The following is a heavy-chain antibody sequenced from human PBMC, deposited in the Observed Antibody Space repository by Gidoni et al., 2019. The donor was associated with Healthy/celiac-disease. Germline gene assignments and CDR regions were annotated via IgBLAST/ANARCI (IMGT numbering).Heavy chain of an antibody. Sequence: EVQLVASGGGLVQPGGSLRLACAASGFTFSSSEMNWVRQAPGKGLEWVSYISSSGSTIYYADSVKGRFTISRDNAKNSLYLQMNSLRAEDTAVYYCARGIMIPAHYYYYGMDVWGQGTTVTVSS. V-gene: IGHV3-48*03. CDR2: ISSSGSTI. D-gene: IGHD3-16*01. J-gene: IGHJ6*02. CDR3: ARGIMIPAHYYYYGMDV. CDR1: GFTFSSSE.